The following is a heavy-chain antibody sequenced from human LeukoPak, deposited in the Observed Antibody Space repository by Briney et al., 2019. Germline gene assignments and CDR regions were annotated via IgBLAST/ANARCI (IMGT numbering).Heavy chain of an antibody. CDR2: ISSSGSTI. V-gene: IGHV3-48*03. CDR3: ARDVNGMDV. Sequence: PGGSLRLSCAASGFTFSSYEMNWVRQAPGKGQEWVSYISSSGSTIYYADSVKGRFTISRDNAKNSLYLQMNSLRAEDTAVYYCARDVNGMDVWGQGTTVTVSS. CDR1: GFTFSSYE. J-gene: IGHJ6*02.